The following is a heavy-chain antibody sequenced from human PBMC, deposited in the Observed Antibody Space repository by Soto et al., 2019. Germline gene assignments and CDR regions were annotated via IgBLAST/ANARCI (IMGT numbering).Heavy chain of an antibody. CDR3: ARIPESFIEYCSGYPYLHSFPAQRTPDL. Sequence: SGPTLVNPTETLTLTCTVSGFSLSNARMGVSWIRQPPGKALEWLAHIFSNDEKSHSTSLKSRLTISKDTSKSQVVLTMTNMDPVDTATYYCARIPESFIEYCSGYPYLHSFPAQRTPDL. D-gene: IGHD6-25*01. V-gene: IGHV2-26*01. CDR2: IFSNDEK. CDR1: GFSLSNARMG. J-gene: IGHJ2*01.